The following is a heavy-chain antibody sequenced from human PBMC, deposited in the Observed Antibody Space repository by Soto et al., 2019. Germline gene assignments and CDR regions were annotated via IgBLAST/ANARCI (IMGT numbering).Heavy chain of an antibody. D-gene: IGHD1-26*01. J-gene: IGHJ4*02. CDR3: AREGVGATGDY. Sequence: QVQLQASGPGLVKPSGTLSLTCAVSGGSISSSNWCGWVRQPPGKGLEWIGEIYHSGRPNYNPSLKSRVTISVDKSKNQFSLKLSSVTAADTAMYYCAREGVGATGDYWGQGTLVTVSS. V-gene: IGHV4-4*02. CDR1: GGSISSSNW. CDR2: IYHSGRP.